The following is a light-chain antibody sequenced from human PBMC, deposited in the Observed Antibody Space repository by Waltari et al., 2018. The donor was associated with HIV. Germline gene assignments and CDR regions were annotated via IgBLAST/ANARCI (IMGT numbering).Light chain of an antibody. J-gene: IGKJ4*01. Sequence: PGENATLSCSASQSVGNDLAWYQQRPGQAPKFLIYDASRRAAGVPARFSGSGSETDFTLTISTVEPEDSAVYYCQQRTNWPPLTFGGGTKVEIK. CDR3: QQRTNWPPLT. V-gene: IGKV3-11*01. CDR1: QSVGND. CDR2: DAS.